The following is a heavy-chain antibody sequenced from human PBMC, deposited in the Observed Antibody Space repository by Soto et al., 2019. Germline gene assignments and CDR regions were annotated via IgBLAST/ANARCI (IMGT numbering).Heavy chain of an antibody. D-gene: IGHD6-13*01. J-gene: IGHJ3*01. CDR2: IHWDDGDI. CDR1: GFTFDDYA. CDR3: AKGYSSTWFRDAFDF. Sequence: EVQLVESGGGLVQPGRSLRLSCAASGFTFDDYAMHWVRQVPGKGLEWVAGIHWDDGDIGYADSVQGRFTISRDNGKNSLHLQMNSLRPEDTALYFCAKGYSSTWFRDAFDFWGQGTMVTVSS. V-gene: IGHV3-9*01.